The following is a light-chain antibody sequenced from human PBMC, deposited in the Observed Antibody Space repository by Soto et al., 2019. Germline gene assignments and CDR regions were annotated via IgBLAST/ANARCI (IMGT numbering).Light chain of an antibody. Sequence: EIVLTQSPGTLSLSPGERATFSCRASQTVSQDYLAWFQHKPGQAPRLLMFSATSRAAGIPDRFSGSGSGTDFTVTISRLDPEDFAVYFCQQYGSSPQTFGQGTRVEIK. J-gene: IGKJ1*01. V-gene: IGKV3-20*01. CDR2: SAT. CDR3: QQYGSSPQT. CDR1: QTVSQDY.